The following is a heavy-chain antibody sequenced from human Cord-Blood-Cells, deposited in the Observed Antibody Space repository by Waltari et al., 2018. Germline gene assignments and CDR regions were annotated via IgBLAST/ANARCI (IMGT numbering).Heavy chain of an antibody. J-gene: IGHJ1*01. V-gene: IGHV3-23*01. Sequence: EVQLLESGGGLVQPGGSLRLSCAASGFTFSSYAMSWVRQAPGKGLEWVSAISGSGGSTDYADSVKGRFTISRDNSKNTLYLQMNSLRAEDTAVYYCAKVQGFLEWLLYFQHWGQGTLVTVSS. CDR1: GFTFSSYA. CDR2: ISGSGGST. CDR3: AKVQGFLEWLLYFQH. D-gene: IGHD3-3*01.